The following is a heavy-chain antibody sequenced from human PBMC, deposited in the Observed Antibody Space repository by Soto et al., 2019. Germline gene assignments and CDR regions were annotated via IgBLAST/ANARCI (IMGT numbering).Heavy chain of an antibody. CDR1: GFTFSGYN. J-gene: IGHJ4*02. V-gene: IGHV3-11*01. CDR2: ITSSGSNT. Sequence: HVQLVEAGGGLVKPGGSLRLSCAASGFTFSGYNMSWIRQAPGKGLEWVSYITSSGSNTFDAESVKGRFTISRDNTMNLLYLQMNSLSAEDTAVYYCARRGTISSAQHFDHWGQGTLVTVSS. CDR3: ARRGTISSAQHFDH. D-gene: IGHD6-6*01.